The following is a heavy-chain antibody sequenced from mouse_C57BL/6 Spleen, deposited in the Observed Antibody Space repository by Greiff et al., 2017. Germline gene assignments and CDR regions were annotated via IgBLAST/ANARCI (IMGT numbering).Heavy chain of an antibody. Sequence: QVQLQQPGAELVKPGASVKMSCKASGYTFTSYWITWVKQRPGQGLEWIGDIYPGSGSTNYNEKFKSKATLTVDTSSSTAYMQLSSLTSEDSAVYYCAKRDYCGSIPYAMDYWGQGTSVTVSS. J-gene: IGHJ4*01. CDR2: IYPGSGST. CDR1: GYTFTSYW. V-gene: IGHV1-55*01. D-gene: IGHD1-1*01. CDR3: AKRDYCGSIPYAMDY.